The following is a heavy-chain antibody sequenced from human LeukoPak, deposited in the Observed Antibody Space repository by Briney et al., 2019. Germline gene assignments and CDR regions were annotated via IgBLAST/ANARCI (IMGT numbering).Heavy chain of an antibody. Sequence: ASVKVSCKASGYTFTGYYMHWVRQAPGQGLEWMGRINPNSGGTNYAQKFQGWVTMTRDTSISTAYMELSRLRSDDTAVYYCARGQLIKTTYYYDSSGYYYFDYWGQGTLVTVSS. J-gene: IGHJ4*02. CDR1: GYTFTGYY. CDR2: INPNSGGT. D-gene: IGHD3-22*01. V-gene: IGHV1-2*04. CDR3: ARGQLIKTTYYYDSSGYYYFDY.